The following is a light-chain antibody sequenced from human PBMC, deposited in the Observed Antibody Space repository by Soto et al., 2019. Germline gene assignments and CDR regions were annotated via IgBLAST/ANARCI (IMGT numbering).Light chain of an antibody. J-gene: IGKJ4*01. CDR1: QSVAKNY. Sequence: ETVLTQSPGTLSLSPGERATLSCRASQSVAKNYLAWYQHKPGQGPRLLISGGSSRATGIPDRFSGSGSGTDFTLTISRPQPDDFAVYYCLQYASEPLTFGGGTKVEI. CDR3: LQYASEPLT. CDR2: GGS. V-gene: IGKV3-20*01.